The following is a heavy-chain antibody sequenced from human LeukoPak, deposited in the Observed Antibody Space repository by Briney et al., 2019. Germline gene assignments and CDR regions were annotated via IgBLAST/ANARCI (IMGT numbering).Heavy chain of an antibody. J-gene: IGHJ3*02. D-gene: IGHD3-22*01. CDR1: GGSFNGYY. Sequence: PSETLSLTCVVYGGSFNGYYWSWLRQPPGKGLEWIGEINHSGSTNYNPSLKSRVTKSVDTSKNQFSLKLSSVTAADTAVYYCARVPYYDSSGYKSAFDIWGQGTMVTVSS. V-gene: IGHV4-34*09. CDR2: INHSGST. CDR3: ARVPYYDSSGYKSAFDI.